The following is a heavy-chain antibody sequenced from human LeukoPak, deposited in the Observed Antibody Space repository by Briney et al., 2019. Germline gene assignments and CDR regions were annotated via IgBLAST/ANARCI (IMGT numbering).Heavy chain of an antibody. J-gene: IGHJ4*02. CDR3: ARDLYSGSYNEDW. Sequence: GGTLRLSCAASGFTFSSYWMSWVCQAPGKGLEWVANIKQDGSEKNYVDSVKGRFPISRDDAKNSLYLQMNSLRAEDTAVYYCARDLYSGSYNEDWWGQGTLVTVSS. V-gene: IGHV3-7*01. CDR1: GFTFSSYW. D-gene: IGHD1-26*01. CDR2: IKQDGSEK.